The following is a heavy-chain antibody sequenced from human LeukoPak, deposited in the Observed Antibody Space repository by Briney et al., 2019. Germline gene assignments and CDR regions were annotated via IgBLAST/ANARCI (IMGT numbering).Heavy chain of an antibody. V-gene: IGHV4-34*01. D-gene: IGHD6-19*01. CDR2: INHSGST. CDR1: GGSFSGYY. Sequence: SETLSLTCAVYGGSFSGYYWSWFRQPPGKGLEWIGEINHSGSTNYNPSLKSRVTISVDTSKNQFSLKLSSVTAADTAVYYCARESSGWYHDAFDIWGQGTMVTVSS. CDR3: ARESSGWYHDAFDI. J-gene: IGHJ3*02.